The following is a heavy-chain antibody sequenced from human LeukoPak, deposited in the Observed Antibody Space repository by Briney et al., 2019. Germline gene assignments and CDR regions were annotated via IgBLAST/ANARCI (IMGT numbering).Heavy chain of an antibody. D-gene: IGHD3-22*01. V-gene: IGHV3-73*01. CDR2: IRSKANNYAT. J-gene: IGHJ4*02. CDR3: MAVVDLGSGYWEVY. Sequence: GGSLRLSCAASGFSFSGSDIHWVRQASGKGLEWVGHIRSKANNYATESSASVKGRFTISRDESKNTAYLQMNSLKTEDTAVYYCMAVVDLGSGYWEVYWGQGTLVTVSS. CDR1: GFSFSGSD.